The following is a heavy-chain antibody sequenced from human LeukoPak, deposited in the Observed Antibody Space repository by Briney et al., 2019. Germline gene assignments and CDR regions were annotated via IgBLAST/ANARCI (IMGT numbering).Heavy chain of an antibody. CDR2: IVGSGAK. CDR3: AKDAISGAGYWEFDY. J-gene: IGHJ4*02. Sequence: GGSLRLSCGASGFSISRYAISWVRQAPGKGLEWVSGIVGSGAKNYAASVKGRFTISRETSNNMVYLQMNSLRAEDTAVYYCAKDAISGAGYWEFDYWGQGSLVIVSS. V-gene: IGHV3-23*01. CDR1: GFSISRYA. D-gene: IGHD5-24*01.